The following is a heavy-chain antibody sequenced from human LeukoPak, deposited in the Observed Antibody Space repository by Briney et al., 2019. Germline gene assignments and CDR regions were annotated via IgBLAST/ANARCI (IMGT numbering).Heavy chain of an antibody. CDR3: VRQIVTETARGYVDH. J-gene: IGHJ4*02. D-gene: IGHD1-20*01. CDR1: GGSISSSTYY. V-gene: IGHV4-39*07. CDR2: ISYTGST. Sequence: PSATLSLSCTVSGGSISSSTYYWGWIRQPPGKGLEWIGSISYTGSTYYNPSLKSRTTIYVDTTKNEFSLKMTSATAADTAEYYCVRQIVTETARGYVDHWGEGTLVTVSS.